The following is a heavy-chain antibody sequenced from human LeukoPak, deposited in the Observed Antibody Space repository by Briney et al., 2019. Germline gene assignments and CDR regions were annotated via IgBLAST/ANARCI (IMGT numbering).Heavy chain of an antibody. D-gene: IGHD2-2*03. CDR2: ISDIGGST. V-gene: IGHV3-23*01. J-gene: IGHJ4*02. CDR1: GFTFSSYA. Sequence: GGSLRLSCAASGFTFSSYAMTWVRQAPGKGLEWVSGISDIGGSTYHADSVKGRFTISRDNSKSMLYLQMNSLRAEDKAVYYCAKGGYCSSTSCYWYFDYWGQGTLVTVSS. CDR3: AKGGYCSSTSCYWYFDY.